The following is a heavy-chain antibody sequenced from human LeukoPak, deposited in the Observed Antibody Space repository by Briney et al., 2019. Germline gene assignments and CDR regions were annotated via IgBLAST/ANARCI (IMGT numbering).Heavy chain of an antibody. J-gene: IGHJ4*02. CDR1: GFTFSDHF. CDR3: ARGGPGGVWFGEL. D-gene: IGHD3-10*01. V-gene: IGHV3-72*01. Sequence: GGSLRLSCAASGFTFSDHFMDWARQAPGKGLEWVGRIRNKANSYTTEYAASVKGRYSISRDDSKNSLYLQMNSLKTEDTAVYYCARGGPGGVWFGELWGQGTLVTVSS. CDR2: IRNKANSYTT.